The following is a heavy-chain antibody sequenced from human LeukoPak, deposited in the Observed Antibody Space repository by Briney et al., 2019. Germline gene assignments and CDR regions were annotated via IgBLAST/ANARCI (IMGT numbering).Heavy chain of an antibody. Sequence: GGSLRLSCAASGFTFSDYYMSWIRQAPGKGLEWVSYISSSGNTTYHADSVKGRFTISRDNAKNSLYLQMSSLRAEDTAVYYCARDGGSSWYFDYWGQGTLVTVPS. CDR1: GFTFSDYY. V-gene: IGHV3-11*04. D-gene: IGHD6-13*01. CDR2: ISSSGNTT. J-gene: IGHJ4*02. CDR3: ARDGGSSWYFDY.